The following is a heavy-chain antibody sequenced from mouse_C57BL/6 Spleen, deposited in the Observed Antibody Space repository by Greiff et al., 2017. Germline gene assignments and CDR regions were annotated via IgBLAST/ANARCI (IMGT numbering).Heavy chain of an antibody. Sequence: VQLKESGEGLVKPGGSLKLSCAASGFTFSSYAMSWVRQTPEKRLEWVAYISSGGDYIYYADTVKGRFTISRDNARNTLYLQMSSLKSEDTAMYYCTRDRTGTGGFAYWGQGTLVTVSA. J-gene: IGHJ3*01. CDR3: TRDRTGTGGFAY. V-gene: IGHV5-9-1*02. CDR1: GFTFSSYA. CDR2: ISSGGDYI. D-gene: IGHD4-1*01.